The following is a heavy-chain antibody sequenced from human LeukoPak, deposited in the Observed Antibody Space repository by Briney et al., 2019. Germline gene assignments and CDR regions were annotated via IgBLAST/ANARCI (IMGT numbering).Heavy chain of an antibody. V-gene: IGHV3-7*01. Sequence: PGGSLRLSCAASGFIFSRYWMSWVRQAPGEGLEWVANIKQDGSEKYYVDSVKGRFTISRDNAKHSLSLQMNSLRAEDTAVYYCARDRLYGPPDYWGQGTLVTVSS. CDR2: IKQDGSEK. J-gene: IGHJ4*02. D-gene: IGHD4-17*01. CDR3: ARDRLYGPPDY. CDR1: GFIFSRYW.